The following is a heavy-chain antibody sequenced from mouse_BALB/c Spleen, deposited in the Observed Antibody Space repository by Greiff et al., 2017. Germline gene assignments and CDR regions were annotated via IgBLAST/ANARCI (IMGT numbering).Heavy chain of an antibody. J-gene: IGHJ4*01. CDR2: ISSGGST. V-gene: IGHV5-6-5*01. Sequence: EVQRVESGGGLVKPGGSLKLSCAASGFTFSSYAMSWVRQTPEKRLEWVASISSGGSTYYPDSVKGRFTISRDNARNILYLQMSRLRSEETAMYYCARGGYDEAMDYWGQGTSVTVSS. CDR1: GFTFSSYA. CDR3: ARGGYDEAMDY. D-gene: IGHD2-14*01.